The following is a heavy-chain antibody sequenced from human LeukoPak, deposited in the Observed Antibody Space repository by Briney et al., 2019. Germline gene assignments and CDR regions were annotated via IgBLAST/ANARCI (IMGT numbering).Heavy chain of an antibody. CDR1: GYTFTSYD. V-gene: IGHV1-8*01. J-gene: IGHJ5*02. Sequence: ASVKVSCKASGYTFTSYDINWVRQATGQGLEWMGWMNPNSGNIGYAQKSQGRVTMTRNTSISTAYMELSSLRSEDTAVYYCARVRGRVTIFGVVTRQGNWFDPWGQGTLVTVSS. CDR2: MNPNSGNI. CDR3: ARVRGRVTIFGVVTRQGNWFDP. D-gene: IGHD3-3*01.